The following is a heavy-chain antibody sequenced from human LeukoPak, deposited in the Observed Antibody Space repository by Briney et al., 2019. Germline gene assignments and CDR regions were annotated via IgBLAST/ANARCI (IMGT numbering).Heavy chain of an antibody. Sequence: AGGSLRLSCAASGFTFSNAWMSWVRQAPGKGLEWVGRIKSKTDGRTTDYAAPVKGRFTISRDDSKNTLYLQMNSLKTEDTAVYYCTTRGYSYGLDYWGQGTLVTVSS. CDR2: IKSKTDGRTT. CDR3: TTRGYSYGLDY. D-gene: IGHD5-18*01. V-gene: IGHV3-15*01. CDR1: GFTFSNAW. J-gene: IGHJ4*02.